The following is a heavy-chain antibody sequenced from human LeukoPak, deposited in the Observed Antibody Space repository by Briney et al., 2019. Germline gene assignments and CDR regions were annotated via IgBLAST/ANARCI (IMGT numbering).Heavy chain of an antibody. Sequence: GGSLRLSCAASGFTISSQAMSWVRQAPGQGLECVSTIGISDVDRHYADSVKGRFSISRDNSKNTLYLQMNSLRAEDTAVYYCARDAPGAGGFDYWGQGTLVTVSS. D-gene: IGHD1-14*01. J-gene: IGHJ4*02. CDR2: IGISDVDR. CDR1: GFTISSQA. V-gene: IGHV3-23*01. CDR3: ARDAPGAGGFDY.